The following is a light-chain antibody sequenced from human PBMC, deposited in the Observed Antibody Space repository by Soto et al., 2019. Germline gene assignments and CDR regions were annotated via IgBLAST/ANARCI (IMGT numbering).Light chain of an antibody. V-gene: IGKV1-5*03. J-gene: IGKJ1*01. CDR2: GAS. CDR1: QSIDKL. CDR3: QQYRHYPWT. Sequence: DIQMTQSPSTLSASVGDRVTITCRDSQSIDKLLAWYQQKPGKAPNLLIYGASTLETGVPSRFSGSESGTEFTLTISSLQPDDFATYYCQQYRHYPWTFGQGTKVEIQ.